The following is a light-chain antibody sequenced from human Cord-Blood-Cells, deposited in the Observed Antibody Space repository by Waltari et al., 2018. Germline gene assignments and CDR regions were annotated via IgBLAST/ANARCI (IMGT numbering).Light chain of an antibody. CDR2: WAS. Sequence: DIVMTQSPDSLAVSLGERATINCKSSQSVLYSSNNKNYLAWYQQKPGQPRKLLIYWASTRESGVTDRFSGSGSGTDFTLTISSLQAEDVAVYYCQQYYSTPYTFGQGTKLEIK. CDR3: QQYYSTPYT. CDR1: QSVLYSSNNKNY. V-gene: IGKV4-1*01. J-gene: IGKJ2*01.